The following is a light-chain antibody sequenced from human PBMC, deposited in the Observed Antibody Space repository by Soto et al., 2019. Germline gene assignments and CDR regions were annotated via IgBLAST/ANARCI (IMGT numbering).Light chain of an antibody. CDR3: QQYNNWLLT. CDR1: QTVSNN. V-gene: IGKV3-15*01. J-gene: IGKJ4*01. Sequence: EIVMTQSPATLSVSPGERVTLSCRASQTVSNNLAWYQQRPGQSPRLLISGTSTRATGIPARFSGSGSGTEFTLTISSLQSEDFAVYYCQQYNNWLLTFGGGSMVDVK. CDR2: GTS.